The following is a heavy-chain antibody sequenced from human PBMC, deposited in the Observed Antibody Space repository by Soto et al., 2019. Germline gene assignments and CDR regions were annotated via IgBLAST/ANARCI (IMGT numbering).Heavy chain of an antibody. Sequence: EVQVLESGGGWVQPGGSLRLSCAATGFTFSDFVMSWVRQAPGKGLEWVSRIYGGGNGPHYADSVKGRVTISRDNSKNTLYLQMNSLRAEDTAVYYCAKMEGMDPWAYSFDYWGQGTLVTVSS. CDR2: IYGGGNGP. J-gene: IGHJ4*02. CDR1: GFTFSDFV. V-gene: IGHV3-23*01. CDR3: AKMEGMDPWAYSFDY. D-gene: IGHD2-2*03.